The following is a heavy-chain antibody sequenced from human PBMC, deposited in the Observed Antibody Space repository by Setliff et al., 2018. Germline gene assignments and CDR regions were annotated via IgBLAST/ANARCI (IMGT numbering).Heavy chain of an antibody. J-gene: IGHJ3*02. Sequence: SETLSLTCTVSGGSISVYYWTWFRQPPGKGLEWIGYVGYNGNTHYNPSLNSRVTMSVDTSKNQFSLKLTSVSAADTAVYYCARWGENSGRPDWRAFDIWGQGTMVTVSS. CDR1: GGSISVYY. CDR3: ARWGENSGRPDWRAFDI. D-gene: IGHD1-26*01. V-gene: IGHV4-59*01. CDR2: VGYNGNT.